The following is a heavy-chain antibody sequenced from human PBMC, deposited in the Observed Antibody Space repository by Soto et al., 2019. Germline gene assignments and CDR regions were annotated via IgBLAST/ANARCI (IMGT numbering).Heavy chain of an antibody. D-gene: IGHD6-13*01. CDR1: GGTFSSYA. CDR2: MIPIFGTA. Sequence: ASVKVSCKASGGTFSSYAISWVRQAPGQGLEWMGGMIPIFGTANYAQKFQGRLTSTAGESTSTAYMDLSSLRSEDTAVYSCARVGAAGPARFYSWGQGTLVTVSS. J-gene: IGHJ5*01. CDR3: ARVGAAGPARFYS. V-gene: IGHV1-69*13.